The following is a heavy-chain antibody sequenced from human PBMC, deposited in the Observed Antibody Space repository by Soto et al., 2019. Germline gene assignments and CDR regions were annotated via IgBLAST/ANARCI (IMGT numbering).Heavy chain of an antibody. Sequence: EVQVLESGGVLVQPGGSLRLSCVAPGLIFSNYAMSWVRQAPGKGLEWVSGISGSGGSPHYADSAKGRFTISRDNSKNRLVLQMNTLRAEDTAVYYCAREVDITAAFDYWGQGTLVTVSS. CDR2: ISGSGGSP. CDR3: AREVDITAAFDY. J-gene: IGHJ4*02. V-gene: IGHV3-23*01. CDR1: GLIFSNYA. D-gene: IGHD6-13*01.